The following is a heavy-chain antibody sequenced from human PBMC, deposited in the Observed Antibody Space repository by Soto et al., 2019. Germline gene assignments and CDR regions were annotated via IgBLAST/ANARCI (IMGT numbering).Heavy chain of an antibody. J-gene: IGHJ6*02. CDR1: GFTFSSYS. D-gene: IGHD2-2*01. CDR2: ISTRSNSI. CDR3: AKDSSYCSSTSCYLLYGMDV. V-gene: IGHV3-48*01. Sequence: LRLSCAASGFTFSSYSMNWVRQAPGKGLEWVSYISTRSNSIYYGDSVKGRFTISRDNARNSMFLQMNSLRAEDTAVYYCAKDSSYCSSTSCYLLYGMDVWGQGTTVTVSS.